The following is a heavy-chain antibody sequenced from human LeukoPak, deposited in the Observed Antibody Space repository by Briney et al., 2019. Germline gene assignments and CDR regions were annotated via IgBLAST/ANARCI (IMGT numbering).Heavy chain of an antibody. Sequence: GGSLRLSCAASGFTVSSNYMSWVRQAPGKGLEWVSVICSGGKTYYADSVKGRFTIPRDNSKNTLYLQMNSLRAEDTAVYYCARVYELLFDYWGQGTLVTVSS. V-gene: IGHV3-53*01. D-gene: IGHD2-21*02. CDR3: ARVYELLFDY. J-gene: IGHJ4*02. CDR2: ICSGGKT. CDR1: GFTVSSNY.